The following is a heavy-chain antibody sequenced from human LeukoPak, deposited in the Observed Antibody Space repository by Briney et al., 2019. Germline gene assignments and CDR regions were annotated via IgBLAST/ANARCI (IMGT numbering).Heavy chain of an antibody. CDR3: ASGDSSGYPLGY. J-gene: IGHJ4*02. V-gene: IGHV4-39*07. CDR1: GGSIRSSYYY. D-gene: IGHD3-22*01. Sequence: SETLSLTCTVSGGSIRSSYYYWGWIRQPPGKGLEWIGSIYDSGSTYYNPSLKSRVTISVDTSKNQFSLKLSSVTAADTAVYYCASGDSSGYPLGYWGQGTLVTVSS. CDR2: IYDSGST.